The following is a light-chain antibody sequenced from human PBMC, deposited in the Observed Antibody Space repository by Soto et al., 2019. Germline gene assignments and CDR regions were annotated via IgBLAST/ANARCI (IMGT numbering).Light chain of an antibody. Sequence: EMVLTQSPGTLSLSPGERATLSCRASQSVSSSYLAWYQQKPGQAPRLLIYGASSRATGIPDRFSGSGSVTDFTLTISRLEPEDFAVYYCQQYGSSITFGQGTRLEIK. CDR2: GAS. CDR1: QSVSSSY. V-gene: IGKV3-20*01. J-gene: IGKJ5*01. CDR3: QQYGSSIT.